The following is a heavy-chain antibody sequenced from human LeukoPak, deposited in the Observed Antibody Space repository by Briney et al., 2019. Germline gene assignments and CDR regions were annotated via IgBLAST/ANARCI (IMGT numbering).Heavy chain of an antibody. V-gene: IGHV4-31*03. CDR2: IYYTGTT. Sequence: PSQTLSLTCTVSGGSISSGGDYWSLIRQHPGKGLEWIGYIYYTGTTYYNPSLQSRITISVDTSKNHFSLNLRSMTAADTAVYYCARAAWRGTNSRDAFAIWGQGTVVTVSS. J-gene: IGHJ3*02. D-gene: IGHD4/OR15-4a*01. CDR1: GGSISSGGDY. CDR3: ARAAWRGTNSRDAFAI.